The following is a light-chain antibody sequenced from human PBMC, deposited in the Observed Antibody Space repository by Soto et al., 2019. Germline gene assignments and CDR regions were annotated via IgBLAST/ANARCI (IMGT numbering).Light chain of an antibody. Sequence: EVVLTQSPGTLSLSPGESATLSCRASQSVSSNYLAWYQQKPGQAPRLLIYGVSTRATGIPDRFSGSGSGTDFSLTISRLEPEDFVLYYCQQYFTSPLTLGGGTKVDIK. J-gene: IGKJ4*01. CDR1: QSVSSNY. V-gene: IGKV3-20*01. CDR3: QQYFTSPLT. CDR2: GVS.